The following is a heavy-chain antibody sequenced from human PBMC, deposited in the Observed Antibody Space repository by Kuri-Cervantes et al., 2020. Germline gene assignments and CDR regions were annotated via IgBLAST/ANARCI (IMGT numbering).Heavy chain of an antibody. D-gene: IGHD5-18*01. CDR1: GYSFTSYW. Sequence: GESLKISCKGSGYSFTSYWIGWVRQMPGKGLEWMGVIYPGDSDTRYSPSFQGQVTISADKSISTAYLQWSSLKASDTAMYYCARGRGYSYGFVADAFDIWGQGTMVTVSS. V-gene: IGHV5-51*01. CDR3: ARGRGYSYGFVADAFDI. J-gene: IGHJ3*02. CDR2: IYPGDSDT.